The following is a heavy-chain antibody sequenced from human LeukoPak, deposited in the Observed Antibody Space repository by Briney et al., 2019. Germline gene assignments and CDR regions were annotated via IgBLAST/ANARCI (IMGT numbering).Heavy chain of an antibody. J-gene: IGHJ4*02. CDR3: ARDGVDYYDSSGYYYFRY. CDR2: IYYSGST. CDR1: GGSISSSSYY. Sequence: SETLSLTCTVSGGSISSSSYYWGWIRQPPGKGLEWIGSIYYSGSTYYNPSLKSRVTISVDTSKNQFSLKLSSVTAADTAVYYCARDGVDYYDSSGYYYFRYWGQGTLVTVSS. D-gene: IGHD3-22*01. V-gene: IGHV4-39*07.